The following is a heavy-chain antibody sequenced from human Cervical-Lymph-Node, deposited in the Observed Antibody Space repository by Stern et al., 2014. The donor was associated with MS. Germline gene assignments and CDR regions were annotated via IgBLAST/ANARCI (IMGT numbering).Heavy chain of an antibody. CDR2: ISSSSSYI. Sequence: EVQLVESGGGLVKPGGSLRLSCAASGFTFSSYSMNWVRQAPGKGLEWGSSISSSSSYIYYADSVKGRFTISRDNAKNSLYLQMNSLRAEDTAVYYCARVEYFWSGDYYYGMDVWGQGTTVTVSS. V-gene: IGHV3-21*01. J-gene: IGHJ6*02. D-gene: IGHD3-3*01. CDR3: ARVEYFWSGDYYYGMDV. CDR1: GFTFSSYS.